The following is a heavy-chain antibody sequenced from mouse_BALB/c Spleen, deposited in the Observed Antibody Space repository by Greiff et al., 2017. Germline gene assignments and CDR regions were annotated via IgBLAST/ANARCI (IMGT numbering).Heavy chain of an antibody. CDR1: GFTFSDYY. D-gene: IGHD2-4*01. J-gene: IGHJ3*01. CDR2: ISDGGSYT. CDR3: AIYDYDAWFAY. V-gene: IGHV5-4*02. Sequence: EVKLVESGGGLVKPGGSLKLSCAASGFTFSDYYMYWVRQTPEKRLEWVATISDGGSYTYYPDSVKGRFTISRDNAKNNLYLQMSSLRSEDTAMYYCAIYDYDAWFAYWGQGTLVTVSA.